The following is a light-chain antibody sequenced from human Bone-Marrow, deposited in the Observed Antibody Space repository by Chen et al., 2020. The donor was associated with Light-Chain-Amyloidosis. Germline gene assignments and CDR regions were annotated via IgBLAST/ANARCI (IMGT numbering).Light chain of an antibody. V-gene: IGLV3-25*03. CDR1: DLTTKY. Sequence: SYELTQPPSVSVSPGQTARIPCSGDDLTTKYAYWYQQKPGQAPVLVIHRDTERPSGISERFSGSSSGTTATLTISGVQAEDEDDYHCQSADSSGTYEVIFGGGTKLTVL. J-gene: IGLJ2*01. CDR3: QSADSSGTYEVI. CDR2: RDT.